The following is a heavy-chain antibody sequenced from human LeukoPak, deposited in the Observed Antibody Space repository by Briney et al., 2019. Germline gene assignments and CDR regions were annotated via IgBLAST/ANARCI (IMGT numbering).Heavy chain of an antibody. V-gene: IGHV1-69*04. Sequence: SVKVSCKASGGTFSSYAISRVRQAPGQGLEWMGRIIPIFGIANYAQKFQGRVTITADKATSTAYMEMSSLRSEDKAVYYCASDIVVVQAAMGNWFDRWGQGTLVTVSS. CDR2: IIPIFGIA. J-gene: IGHJ5*02. CDR1: GGTFSSYA. CDR3: ASDIVVVQAAMGNWFDR. D-gene: IGHD2-2*01.